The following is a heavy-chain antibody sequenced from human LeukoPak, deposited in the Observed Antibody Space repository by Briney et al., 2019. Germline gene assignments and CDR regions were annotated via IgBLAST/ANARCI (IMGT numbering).Heavy chain of an antibody. CDR3: ARANMVFGVDIEQNWFDL. Sequence: ASVKVSCKASGATLNNHGINWVRQAPGQGLEWMGWISDYNGNTNYARKVQGRVTLTRDASTSTAYMELRNLRFDDTAIYFCARANMVFGVDIEQNWFDLWGQGTRVIVS. CDR1: GATLNNHG. D-gene: IGHD3-3*01. V-gene: IGHV1-18*01. CDR2: ISDYNGNT. J-gene: IGHJ5*02.